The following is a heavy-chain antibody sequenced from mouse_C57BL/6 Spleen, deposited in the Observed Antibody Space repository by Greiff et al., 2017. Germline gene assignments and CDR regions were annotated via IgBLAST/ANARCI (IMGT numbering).Heavy chain of an antibody. D-gene: IGHD1-1*01. CDR3: TRGTTVVARAMGY. CDR2: IRNKANNHAT. Sequence: EVKVEESGGGLVQPGGSMKLSCAASGFTFSDAWMDWVRQSPEKGLEWVAEIRNKANNHATYYAESVKGRFTISRDDSKSSVYLQMTSLRAEDTGIYYCTRGTTVVARAMGYWGHGTSVTVSS. CDR1: GFTFSDAW. V-gene: IGHV6-6*01. J-gene: IGHJ4*01.